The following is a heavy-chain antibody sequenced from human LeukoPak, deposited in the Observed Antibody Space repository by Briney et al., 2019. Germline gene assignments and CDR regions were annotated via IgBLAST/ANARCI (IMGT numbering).Heavy chain of an antibody. D-gene: IGHD2-15*01. CDR3: ARAGWVAATGYYYYGMDV. J-gene: IGHJ6*02. Sequence: SETLSLTCAVSGESFSGYYWSWIRQPPGKGLEWIGYIYYSGSTNYNPSLKSRVTISVDTSKNQFSLKLSSVTAADTAVYYCARAGWVAATGYYYYGMDVWGQGTTVTVSS. CDR2: IYYSGST. CDR1: GESFSGYY. V-gene: IGHV4-59*01.